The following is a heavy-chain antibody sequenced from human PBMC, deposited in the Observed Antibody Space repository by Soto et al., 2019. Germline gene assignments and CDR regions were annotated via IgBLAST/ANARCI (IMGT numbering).Heavy chain of an antibody. Sequence: GGSLRLSCAASGFTFSNAWMNWVRQAPGKGLEWVGRIKSKADGGTTDYAAPVKGRFTISRDDSKNTLYLQMNSLKTEDTAVYYCTGETYYYDSSGYYPWGQGTLVTSPQ. CDR2: IKSKADGGTT. CDR3: TGETYYYDSSGYYP. D-gene: IGHD3-22*01. J-gene: IGHJ5*02. CDR1: GFTFSNAW. V-gene: IGHV3-15*07.